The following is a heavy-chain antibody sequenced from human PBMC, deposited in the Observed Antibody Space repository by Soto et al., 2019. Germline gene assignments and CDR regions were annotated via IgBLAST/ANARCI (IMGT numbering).Heavy chain of an antibody. Sequence: SSETLSLTCTVSGGSISSSSYYWGWIRQPPGKGLEWIGSIYYSGSTYYNPSLKSRVTISVDTSKNQFSLKLSSVTAADTAVYYCARPTSGMAAAGSIRNWGQGTLVTVSS. CDR1: GGSISSSSYY. CDR3: ARPTSGMAAAGSIRN. V-gene: IGHV4-39*01. CDR2: IYYSGST. D-gene: IGHD6-13*01. J-gene: IGHJ4*02.